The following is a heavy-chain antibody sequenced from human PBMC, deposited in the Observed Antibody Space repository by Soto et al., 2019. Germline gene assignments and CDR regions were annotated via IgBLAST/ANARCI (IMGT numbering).Heavy chain of an antibody. CDR3: ATMGFCGPGCYSFDY. J-gene: IGHJ4*02. V-gene: IGHV1-69*13. CDR2: IIPIFGTA. Sequence: ASVKGSCKASGGTFSSYAISWVRQAPGQGLEWMGGIIPIFGTANYAQKFQGRVTITADESTSTAYMELESLTSEDTAFYYCATMGFCGPGCYSFDYWGQGTLVTVSS. D-gene: IGHD2-21*02. CDR1: GGTFSSYA.